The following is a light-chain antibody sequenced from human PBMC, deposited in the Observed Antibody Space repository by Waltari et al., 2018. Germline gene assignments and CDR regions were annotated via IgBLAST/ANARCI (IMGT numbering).Light chain of an antibody. V-gene: IGKV3-20*01. CDR3: QQYGNSLWT. CDR2: GAS. Sequence: EIVLTQSPGTLSLYPGERATLSCRASQSVSSNYLAWYQQKPGQAPRLLIYGASSRATGIPDRFSGSGSGTDFTLTISRLEPEDFAVYYCQQYGNSLWTFGQGTKVEIK. CDR1: QSVSSNY. J-gene: IGKJ1*01.